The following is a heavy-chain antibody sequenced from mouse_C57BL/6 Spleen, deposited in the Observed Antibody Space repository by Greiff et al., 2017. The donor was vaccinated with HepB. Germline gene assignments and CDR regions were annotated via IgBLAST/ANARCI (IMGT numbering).Heavy chain of an antibody. Sequence: QVQLQQPGAELVRPGTSVKLSCKASGYTFTSYWMHWVKQRPGQGLEWIGVIDPSDSYTNYNQKFKGKATLTVDTSSSTAYMQLSSLTSEDSAVYYCARWDYDYDDSMDYWGQGTSVTVSS. D-gene: IGHD2-4*01. V-gene: IGHV1-59*01. J-gene: IGHJ4*01. CDR1: GYTFTSYW. CDR3: ARWDYDYDDSMDY. CDR2: IDPSDSYT.